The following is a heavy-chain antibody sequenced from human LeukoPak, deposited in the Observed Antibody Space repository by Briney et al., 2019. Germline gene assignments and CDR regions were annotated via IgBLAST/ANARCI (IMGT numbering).Heavy chain of an antibody. J-gene: IGHJ3*02. D-gene: IGHD3-10*01. CDR2: IYYSGST. Sequence: SETLSLTCTVSGGSISGYYYNWIRQPPGKGLEWIGYIYYSGSTNYNPSLKSRVTISLDTSKNQFSLKLSSVTTADTAVYYCASRSGSFSDALDIWGQGTLVTVSS. CDR1: GGSISGYY. V-gene: IGHV4-59*01. CDR3: ASRSGSFSDALDI.